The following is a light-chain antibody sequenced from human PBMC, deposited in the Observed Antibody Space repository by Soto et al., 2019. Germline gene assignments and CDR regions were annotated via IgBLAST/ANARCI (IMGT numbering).Light chain of an antibody. J-gene: IGLJ2*01. CDR3: QSYDTSLRDSV. CDR1: SSNIGAGYD. V-gene: IGLV1-40*01. Sequence: QSVLTQPPSVSGAPGQRVTISCTGSSSNIGAGYDVHWYQQLPGTAPKLLIYANTNRPSGVPDRFSGSKSGTSGSLAITGLQAEDEADYYCQSYDTSLRDSVFGGGTKLTVL. CDR2: ANT.